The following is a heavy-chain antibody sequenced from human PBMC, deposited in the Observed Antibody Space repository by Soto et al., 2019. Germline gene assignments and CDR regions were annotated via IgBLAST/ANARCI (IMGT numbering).Heavy chain of an antibody. J-gene: IGHJ6*03. V-gene: IGHV4-34*01. D-gene: IGHD2-15*01. CDR2: INHSGST. CDR1: GGSFSGYY. Sequence: SETLSLTCAVYGGSFSGYYWSWIRQPPGKGLEWIGEINHSGSTNYNPSLKSRVTISVDTSKNQFSLKLSSVTAADTAVYYCASQSGYGVVVAATDYYYYMDVWGKGTTVTVSS. CDR3: ASQSGYGVVVAATDYYYYMDV.